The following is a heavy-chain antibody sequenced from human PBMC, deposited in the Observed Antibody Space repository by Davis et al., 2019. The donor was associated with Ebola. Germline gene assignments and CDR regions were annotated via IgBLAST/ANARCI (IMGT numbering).Heavy chain of an antibody. CDR2: IYHSGST. V-gene: IGHV4-34*01. D-gene: IGHD5-18*01. CDR1: GFTFSSYS. CDR3: ARGYSYGQRWFDP. J-gene: IGHJ5*02. Sequence: ESLKISCAASGFTFSSYSMNWVRQPPGKGLEWIGEIYHSGSTNYNPSLKSRVTISLDTSKNQFSLKLSSVTAADTAVYYCARGYSYGQRWFDPWGQGTLVTVSS.